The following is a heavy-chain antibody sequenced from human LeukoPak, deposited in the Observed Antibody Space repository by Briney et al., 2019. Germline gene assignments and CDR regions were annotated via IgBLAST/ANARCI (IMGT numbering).Heavy chain of an antibody. D-gene: IGHD3-22*01. V-gene: IGHV1-2*02. J-gene: IGHJ4*02. Sequence: GASVKVSCKASGYFFTNYAMNWVRQAPGQGLEWMGWINPNSGGTNYAQKFQGRVTMTRDTSISTAYMELRSLRSDDTAVYYCARGRDITMIVVGDYWGQGTLVTVSS. CDR1: GYFFTNYA. CDR3: ARGRDITMIVVGDY. CDR2: INPNSGGT.